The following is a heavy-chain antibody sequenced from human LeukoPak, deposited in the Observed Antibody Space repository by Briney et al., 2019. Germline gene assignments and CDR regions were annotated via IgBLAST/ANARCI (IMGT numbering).Heavy chain of an antibody. CDR3: ARGGRYCSSTSCYTATLHMDV. CDR1: GGSISSYY. J-gene: IGHJ6*03. Sequence: SETLSLTCTVSGGSISSYYWSWIRQPAGKGLEWIGRIYTSGSTNYNPSLKSRVTISVDTSKNQFSLKLSSVTAADTAVYYCARGGRYCSSTSCYTATLHMDVWGKGTTVTVSS. CDR2: IYTSGST. D-gene: IGHD2-2*02. V-gene: IGHV4-4*07.